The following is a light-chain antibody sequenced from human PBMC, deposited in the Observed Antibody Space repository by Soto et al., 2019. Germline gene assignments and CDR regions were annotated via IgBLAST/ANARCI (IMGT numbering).Light chain of an antibody. CDR1: QSVSSCY. Sequence: EIVLTQSPGTLSFSPGERATLSCRASQSVSSCYLAWYQQKPGQAPRLLIYGASSRATGIPDRFSGSGSGTDFTLTISRLEPEDFAVYYCQQYGSSPLTFGPGTKVDIK. J-gene: IGKJ3*01. V-gene: IGKV3-20*01. CDR3: QQYGSSPLT. CDR2: GAS.